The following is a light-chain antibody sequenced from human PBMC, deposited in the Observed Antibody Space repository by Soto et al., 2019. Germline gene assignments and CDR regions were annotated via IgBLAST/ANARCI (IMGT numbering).Light chain of an antibody. CDR1: QSVSSK. V-gene: IGKV3-15*01. J-gene: IGKJ1*01. Sequence: EIVMTQSPATLSVSPGERATLSCRASQSVSSKLAWYQQKPGQAPRVLIYGASTRATGIPARFSGSGSVTEFTLSISSLQSEDFAVYYCQHYNDWPPSWTFRHGTRVEIK. CDR3: QHYNDWPPSWT. CDR2: GAS.